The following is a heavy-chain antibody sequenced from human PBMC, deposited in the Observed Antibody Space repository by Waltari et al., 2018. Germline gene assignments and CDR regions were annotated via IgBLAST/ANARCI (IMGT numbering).Heavy chain of an antibody. V-gene: IGHV4-39*01. CDR3: ARHWKRNGYRFDP. J-gene: IGHJ5*02. D-gene: IGHD5-12*01. CDR1: GGSISSRNYY. Sequence: QLQLQESGPGLVKPSGTMSLTCSVSGGSISSRNYYWGWIRQSPGKGLEWIGRIYYSGSIYYNPTLQSRVTISGDTSKNQFSLNLSSVTAADTAVYYCARHWKRNGYRFDPWGQGTRVTVSS. CDR2: IYYSGSI.